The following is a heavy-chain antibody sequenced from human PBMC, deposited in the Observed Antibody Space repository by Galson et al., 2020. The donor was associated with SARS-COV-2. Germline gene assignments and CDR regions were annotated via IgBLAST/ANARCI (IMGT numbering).Heavy chain of an antibody. J-gene: IGHJ6*02. CDR1: AYTFTEPS. Sequence: GESLKISCKVSAYTFTEPSMHWDRQPPRNGLEWMGRFHPEDGEPAHAKKIQGRVTLTEDTDTETAYMELTNLTSDDTAVYRCAALSAGAYFYSLDVWGQGTTVTVSS. V-gene: IGHV1-24*01. CDR2: FHPEDGEP. D-gene: IGHD3-10*01. CDR3: AALSAGAYFYSLDV.